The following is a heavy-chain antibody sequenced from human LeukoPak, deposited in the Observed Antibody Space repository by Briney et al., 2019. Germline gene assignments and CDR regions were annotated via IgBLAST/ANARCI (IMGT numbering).Heavy chain of an antibody. CDR1: GGSFRGYY. Sequence: PSETLSLTCAVYGGSFRGYYWSWIRQPPGKGLEWIGEINHSGSTNYNPSLKSRVTISVDLSENHISLRLTSVTAADTAVYYCAREGGFYRPLDYSGQGTLVTVSS. V-gene: IGHV4-34*01. J-gene: IGHJ4*02. CDR3: AREGGFYRPLDY. CDR2: INHSGST. D-gene: IGHD3-3*01.